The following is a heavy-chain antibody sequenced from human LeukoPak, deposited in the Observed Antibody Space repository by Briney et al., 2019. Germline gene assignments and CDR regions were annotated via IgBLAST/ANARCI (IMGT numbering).Heavy chain of an antibody. CDR1: GYTFTDYY. J-gene: IGHJ2*01. CDR3: ASASGNIVVVPVAVWYFDL. Sequence: ASVKVSCKASGYTFTDYYIHWVRQAPGQGFEWMGWINPNSGGTNYAPKFQGRVAMTRDTSITTAYMELSSLRSDDTSVYYCASASGNIVVVPVAVWYFDLWGRGTLVTVSS. CDR2: INPNSGGT. V-gene: IGHV1-2*02. D-gene: IGHD2-2*01.